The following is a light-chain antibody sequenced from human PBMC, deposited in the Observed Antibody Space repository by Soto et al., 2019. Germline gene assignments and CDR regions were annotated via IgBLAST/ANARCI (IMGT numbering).Light chain of an antibody. Sequence: EIVLTQSPATLSLSPGERATLSCRASQSVGNNLAWYQQKPGQAPGLLIYEASTRATGIPARFSGSGSGTAFTLTISSLEPEDLEVYYCQQHANWPLTLGGGTKVDIK. J-gene: IGKJ4*01. CDR3: QQHANWPLT. V-gene: IGKV3-11*01. CDR2: EAS. CDR1: QSVGNN.